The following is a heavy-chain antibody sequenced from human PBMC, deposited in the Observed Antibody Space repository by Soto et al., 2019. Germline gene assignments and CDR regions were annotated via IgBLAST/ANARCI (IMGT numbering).Heavy chain of an antibody. J-gene: IGHJ4*02. D-gene: IGHD2-15*01. CDR1: GGTISSGGDA. CDR3: ARETLAGAYYYDS. CDR2: IYHSGIT. Sequence: QLRLQESGSGLVKPSQALSLTCALSGGTISSGGDAYNWIRQPPGKALEWIGYIYHSGITYYNPSLQGRVTISVDRSKNHFSLKLTSVTAAVTAVYYCARETLAGAYYYDSWGQGTLVTVSS. V-gene: IGHV4-30-2*01.